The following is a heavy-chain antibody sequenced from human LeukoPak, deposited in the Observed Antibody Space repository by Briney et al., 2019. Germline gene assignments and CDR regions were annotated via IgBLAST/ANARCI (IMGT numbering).Heavy chain of an antibody. CDR2: IYYTGST. CDR3: ARLFRSGSYYTSLDY. V-gene: IGHV4-59*08. J-gene: IGHJ4*02. CDR1: GGSISSYY. D-gene: IGHD3-10*01. Sequence: PSETLSLTCTVSGGSISSYYWTWIRQPPGKGLEGIGYIYYTGSTNYNPSLKSRITISVDTSKNQFSLKLSSVTAADTAVYYCARLFRSGSYYTSLDYWGQGTLVTVSS.